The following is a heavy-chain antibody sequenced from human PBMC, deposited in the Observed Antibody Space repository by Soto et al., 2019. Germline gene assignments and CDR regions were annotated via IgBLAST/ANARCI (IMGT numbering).Heavy chain of an antibody. Sequence: PSETLSLTCTVSGVSISSGGYYWSWIRQHPGKGLEWIGYIYYSGSTYYNPSLKSRVTISVDTSKNQFSLKLSSVTAADTAVYYCARDPGYGDYVFDYWGQGTLVTVSS. CDR3: ARDPGYGDYVFDY. CDR1: GVSISSGGYY. D-gene: IGHD4-17*01. CDR2: IYYSGST. J-gene: IGHJ4*02. V-gene: IGHV4-30-4*08.